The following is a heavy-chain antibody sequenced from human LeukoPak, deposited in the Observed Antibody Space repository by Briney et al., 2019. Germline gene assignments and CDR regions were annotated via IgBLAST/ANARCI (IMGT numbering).Heavy chain of an antibody. CDR1: GFAFSNYW. V-gene: IGHV3-7*01. Sequence: PGGSLRLSCAASGFAFSNYWMSWVRQAPGQGLEWVANIKGDGSVTYYVDSVKGRFTISRDNPKNSLYLQMNSLRAEDTAVYYCARAAYCGGDCYSEGEHFDYRGQGTLVTVSS. CDR2: IKGDGSVT. J-gene: IGHJ4*02. CDR3: ARAAYCGGDCYSEGEHFDY. D-gene: IGHD2-21*02.